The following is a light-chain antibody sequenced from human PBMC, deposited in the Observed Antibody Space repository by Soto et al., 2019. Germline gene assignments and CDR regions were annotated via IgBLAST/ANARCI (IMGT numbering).Light chain of an antibody. CDR2: GAS. Sequence: DIQMTQSPSTLSASVGDRVTITCRASQSISSWLVWYQQKPGKAPKFLIYGASSLESGVPSRFSGSGSGTEFTLTISSLQPDDFATYYCQQYNSYWTFGQGTKVEIK. CDR1: QSISSW. J-gene: IGKJ1*01. CDR3: QQYNSYWT. V-gene: IGKV1-5*01.